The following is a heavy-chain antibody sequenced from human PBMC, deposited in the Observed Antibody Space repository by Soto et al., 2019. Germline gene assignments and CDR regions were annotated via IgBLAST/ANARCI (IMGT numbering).Heavy chain of an antibody. CDR2: ISYDGSNK. J-gene: IGHJ6*03. CDR3: AKDPRSFGSLIYYYYYMDV. V-gene: IGHV3-30*18. Sequence: GGSLRLSCAASGFTFSSYGMHWVRQAPGKGLEWVAVISYDGSNKYYADSVKGRFTISRDNSKNTLYLQVNSLRAEDTAVYYCAKDPRSFGSLIYYYYYMDVWGKGTTVTVSS. D-gene: IGHD5-18*01. CDR1: GFTFSSYG.